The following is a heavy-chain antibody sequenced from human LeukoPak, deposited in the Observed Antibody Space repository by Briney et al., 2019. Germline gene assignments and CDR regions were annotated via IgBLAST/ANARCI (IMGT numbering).Heavy chain of an antibody. J-gene: IGHJ4*02. CDR3: ATYGASEVTGYPYFDY. Sequence: ASVKVSCKSSGYTFTGYYMHWVRQAPGQGLEWMGWINPHSGGTNYAQKFQGRVTMTRDTSISTAYMELSRLRSDDMAVYYCATYGASEVTGYPYFDYWGQGTLVTVSS. CDR2: INPHSGGT. D-gene: IGHD3-9*01. CDR1: GYTFTGYY. V-gene: IGHV1-2*02.